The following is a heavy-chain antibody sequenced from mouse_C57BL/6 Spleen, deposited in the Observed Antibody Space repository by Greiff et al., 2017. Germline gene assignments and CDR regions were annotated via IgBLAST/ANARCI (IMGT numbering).Heavy chain of an antibody. J-gene: IGHJ4*01. Sequence: HVQLQQPGAELARPGASVKLSCKASGYTFTSYGISWVKQRTGQGLEWIGEFYPRSGNTYYNEKFKGKATLTADKSSSTAYMELRSLTSEDSAVYFCARQTGSYAMDYWGQGTSVTVSS. CDR1: GYTFTSYG. CDR3: ARQTGSYAMDY. CDR2: FYPRSGNT. V-gene: IGHV1-81*01. D-gene: IGHD4-1*01.